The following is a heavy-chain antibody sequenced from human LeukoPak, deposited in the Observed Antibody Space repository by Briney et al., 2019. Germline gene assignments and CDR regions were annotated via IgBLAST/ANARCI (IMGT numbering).Heavy chain of an antibody. Sequence: GGSLXLSCAASGFTFSSYWMPWVRQAPGKGLVWVSRINSDGSSTSYADSVKGRFTISRDNAKNSLYLQMNGLRAEDTAVYYCARSFDNYYYYHMDVWGKGTTVTVSS. D-gene: IGHD3-16*01. CDR2: INSDGSST. CDR3: ARSFDNYYYYHMDV. CDR1: GFTFSSYW. J-gene: IGHJ6*04. V-gene: IGHV3-74*01.